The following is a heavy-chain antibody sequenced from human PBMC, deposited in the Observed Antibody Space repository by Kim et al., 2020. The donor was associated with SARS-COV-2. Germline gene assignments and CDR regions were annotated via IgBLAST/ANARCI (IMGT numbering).Heavy chain of an antibody. Sequence: GGSLRLSCAASGFIFSSVWMHWVRQAPGKGLEWVGVIWIGEKSGNYAYAATGRCTISSDSSENKETLQLNSLRPEDKAVDYCAWTFDFSASCGFDICGQG. V-gene: IGHV3-33*03. CDR3: AWTFDFSASCGFDI. CDR1: GFIFSSVW. J-gene: IGHJ3*02. CDR2: IWIGEKSG. D-gene: IGHD2-21*01.